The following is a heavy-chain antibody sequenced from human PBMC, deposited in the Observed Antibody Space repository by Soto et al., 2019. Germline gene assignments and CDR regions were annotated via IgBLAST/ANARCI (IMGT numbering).Heavy chain of an antibody. V-gene: IGHV4-30-4*01. Sequence: SETLSLTCTVSVGSISSGDYYWSWIRQPPGKGLEWIGYIYYSGSTYYNPSLKSRVTISVDTSKNQFSLKLSSVTAADTAVYYCARASEERFMGFDPWGQGTLVTVSS. CDR1: VGSISSGDYY. D-gene: IGHD3-10*01. CDR2: IYYSGST. J-gene: IGHJ5*02. CDR3: ARASEERFMGFDP.